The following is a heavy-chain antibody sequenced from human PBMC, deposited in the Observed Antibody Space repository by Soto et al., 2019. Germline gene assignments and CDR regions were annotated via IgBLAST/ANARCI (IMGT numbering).Heavy chain of an antibody. CDR3: ARGSFDWFPYFDY. J-gene: IGHJ4*02. CDR1: GYTFTSFA. CDR2: INAGNANT. V-gene: IGHV1-3*01. D-gene: IGHD3-9*01. Sequence: ASVKVSCKASGYTFTSFAMHWVRQAPGQRLEWMGWINAGNANTKYSQRFQGRITITGDTSASTAYMELRSLRSEDTAVYFCARGSFDWFPYFDYRDQGTLVTVSS.